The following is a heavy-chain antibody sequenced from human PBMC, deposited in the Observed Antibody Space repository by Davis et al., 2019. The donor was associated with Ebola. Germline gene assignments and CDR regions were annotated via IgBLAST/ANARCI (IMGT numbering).Heavy chain of an antibody. D-gene: IGHD3-3*01. CDR3: ARGQKVLRFLEWLLRALDY. J-gene: IGHJ4*02. CDR2: ISSSSSYT. V-gene: IGHV3-11*06. CDR1: GFTFSDYY. Sequence: PGGSLRLSCAASGFTFSDYYMSWIRQAPGKGLEWVSYISSSSSYTNYADSVKGRFTISRDNAKNSLYLQMNSLRAEDTAVYYCARGQKVLRFLEWLLRALDYWGQGTLVTVSS.